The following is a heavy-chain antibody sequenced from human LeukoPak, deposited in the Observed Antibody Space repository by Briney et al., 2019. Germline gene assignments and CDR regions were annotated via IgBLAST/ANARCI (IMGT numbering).Heavy chain of an antibody. CDR1: GFTVSSNY. D-gene: IGHD3-3*01. J-gene: IGHJ2*01. CDR2: IYSGGST. Sequence: GGSLRLSCAASGFTVSSNYMSWVRQAPGKGLEWVSVIYSGGSTYFADSVKGRFTISRDNAKTSLYLQMNSLRAEDTAVYFCARVGESYDLLSGYQNSYFDLWGRGTPVTVSS. CDR3: ARVGESYDLLSGYQNSYFDL. V-gene: IGHV3-53*01.